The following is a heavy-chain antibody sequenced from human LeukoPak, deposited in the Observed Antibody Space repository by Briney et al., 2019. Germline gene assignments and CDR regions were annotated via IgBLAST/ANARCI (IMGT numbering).Heavy chain of an antibody. CDR1: GGSISSSSYY. V-gene: IGHV4-39*07. CDR3: ASPDASMVSAFDY. J-gene: IGHJ4*02. D-gene: IGHD5-18*01. Sequence: SETLSLTCTVSGGSISSSSYYWGWIRQPPGKGLEWIGNIYYSGSTYYNPSLKSRVTISVDTSKNQFSLKLSSVTATDTAVYYCASPDASMVSAFDYWGQGTLVTVSS. CDR2: IYYSGST.